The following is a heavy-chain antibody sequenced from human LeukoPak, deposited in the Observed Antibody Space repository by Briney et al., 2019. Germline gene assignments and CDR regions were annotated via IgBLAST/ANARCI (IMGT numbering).Heavy chain of an antibody. CDR3: ARGPGYSSGWYLPPYFDY. J-gene: IGHJ4*02. V-gene: IGHV4-59*01. CDR1: GGSISSYY. D-gene: IGHD6-19*01. CDR2: IYYSGST. Sequence: SETLSLTCTVSGGSISSYYWSWIRQPPGKGLEWIGYIYYSGSTNYNPSLKSRVTISVDTSKNQFSLKLSSVTAADTAVYYCARGPGYSSGWYLPPYFDYWGQGTLVTVSS.